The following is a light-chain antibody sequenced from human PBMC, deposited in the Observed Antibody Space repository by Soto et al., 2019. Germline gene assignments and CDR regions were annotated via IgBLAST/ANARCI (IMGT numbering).Light chain of an antibody. Sequence: DIVMIQSPDSLAVSLGERATINYKSSQSVLSSSNNKNYLAWYQQKPGQPPKVLIYWASTRESGVPDRFSGSGSGTDFTLTISSLQAEDVAVYYCQQYYSSPWTFGQGTKVEIK. V-gene: IGKV4-1*01. CDR1: QSVLSSSNNKNY. CDR2: WAS. J-gene: IGKJ1*01. CDR3: QQYYSSPWT.